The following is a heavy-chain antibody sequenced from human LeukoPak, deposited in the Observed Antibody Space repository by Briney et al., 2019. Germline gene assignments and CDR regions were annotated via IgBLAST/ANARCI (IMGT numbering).Heavy chain of an antibody. J-gene: IGHJ6*03. Sequence: PGGSLRLSCAASGFTFSSYGMHWVRQAPGKGLEWVAFIRYDGSNKYYADSVKGRFTISRDNSKNTLYLQMNSLRAEDTAVYYCAKAGLWFGEFHYYYYYMDVWGKGTTVTISS. CDR1: GFTFSSYG. CDR3: AKAGLWFGEFHYYYYYMDV. V-gene: IGHV3-30*02. D-gene: IGHD3-10*01. CDR2: IRYDGSNK.